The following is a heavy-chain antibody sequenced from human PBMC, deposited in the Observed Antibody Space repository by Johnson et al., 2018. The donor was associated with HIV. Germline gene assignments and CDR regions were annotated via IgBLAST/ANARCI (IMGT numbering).Heavy chain of an antibody. J-gene: IGHJ3*02. CDR1: GFTFSSYP. Sequence: QMLLVESGGDLIQPGGSLRLSCAASGFTFSSYPMHWVRQAPGKGLEWVAVISYDGRSKYYADSVKGRFTISRDNSKNTLYLQMNSLRAEDTAVYYCASCGGDGRDAFDIWGQGTMVTVSS. D-gene: IGHD2-21*02. V-gene: IGHV3-30*04. CDR3: ASCGGDGRDAFDI. CDR2: ISYDGRSK.